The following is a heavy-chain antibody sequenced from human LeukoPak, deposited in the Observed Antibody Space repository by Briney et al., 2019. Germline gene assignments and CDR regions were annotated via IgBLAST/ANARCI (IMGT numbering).Heavy chain of an antibody. CDR2: ISSSGSTI. Sequence: GGSLRLSCAASGFTFSDYYMSWIRQAPGKGLEWVSYISSSGSTIYYADSVKGRFTISRDNAKNSLYLQMNSLRAEDTAVYYCARMYYYASGYYYMDVWGKGTTVTVSS. CDR3: ARMYYYASGYYYMDV. CDR1: GFTFSDYY. V-gene: IGHV3-11*04. D-gene: IGHD3-10*01. J-gene: IGHJ6*03.